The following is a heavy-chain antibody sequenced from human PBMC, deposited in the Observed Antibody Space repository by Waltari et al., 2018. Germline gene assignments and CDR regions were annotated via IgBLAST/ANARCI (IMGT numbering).Heavy chain of an antibody. CDR2: IMVNRNKT. D-gene: IGHD2-21*02. J-gene: IGHJ4*02. Sequence: EVHLLESGGKLVQPGGSLRLSCTASGFTFNDFAMTWVRKAPGRGVGGVQEIMVNRNKTNYADSGRGRFTISRDNARNARFLQLNSLRAEDTAVYYCVRAYCGGDCYSIAFEHWGQGTLVTVSS. V-gene: IGHV3-23*01. CDR1: GFTFNDFA. CDR3: VRAYCGGDCYSIAFEH.